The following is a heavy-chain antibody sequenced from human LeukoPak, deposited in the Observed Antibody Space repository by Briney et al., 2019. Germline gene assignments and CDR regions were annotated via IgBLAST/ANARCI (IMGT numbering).Heavy chain of an antibody. CDR3: ARVGGSYWGWFDP. CDR2: IKQDGSEK. J-gene: IGHJ5*02. CDR1: GFTFSSYA. V-gene: IGHV3-7*01. Sequence: GGSLRLSCAASGFTFSSYAMSWVRQAPGKGLEWVANIKQDGSEKYYVDSVKGRFTISRDNAKNSLYLQMNSLRVEDTAVYYCARVGGSYWGWFDPWGQGTLVTVSS. D-gene: IGHD1-26*01.